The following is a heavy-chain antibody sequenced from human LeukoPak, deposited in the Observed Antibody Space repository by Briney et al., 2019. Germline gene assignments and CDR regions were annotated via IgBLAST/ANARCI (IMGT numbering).Heavy chain of an antibody. Sequence: SETLSLTCAVYGGSFSGYYWSWIRQPPGKGLEWIGEINHSGSTNYNPSLKSRVTMSVDTSKNQFSLKLSSVTAADTAVDYCAREPPIGLWFGGRDLYFDYWGQGTLVTVSS. CDR1: GGSFSGYY. D-gene: IGHD3-10*01. J-gene: IGHJ4*02. CDR2: INHSGST. CDR3: AREPPIGLWFGGRDLYFDY. V-gene: IGHV4-34*01.